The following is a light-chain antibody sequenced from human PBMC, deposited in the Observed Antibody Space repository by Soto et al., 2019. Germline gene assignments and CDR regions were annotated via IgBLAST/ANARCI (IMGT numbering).Light chain of an antibody. CDR1: SSDIGGYNY. CDR2: GVT. V-gene: IGLV2-8*01. CDR3: TSYAGSNNFWV. J-gene: IGLJ2*01. Sequence: QSALTQPPSASGSPGQSVTISCTGTSSDIGGYNYVSWYQQYPGKAPKLMIYGVTKRPSGVPDRFSGSRSVNTASLTVSGLQPEDEADYYCTSYAGSNNFWVFGGGTKLTVL.